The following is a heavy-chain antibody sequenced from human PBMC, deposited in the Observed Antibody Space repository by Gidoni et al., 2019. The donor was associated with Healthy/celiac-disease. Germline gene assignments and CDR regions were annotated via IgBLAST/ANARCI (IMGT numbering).Heavy chain of an antibody. J-gene: IGHJ4*02. D-gene: IGHD4-17*01. CDR1: GFTFSSYA. CDR2: IRGSGGST. CDR3: AKGDYRTYYFDY. Sequence: EVQLLESGGGLVQPGGSLRLSCAASGFTFSSYAMSWVRQAPGKGLEWVSAIRGSGGSTYYADSVKGRFTISRDNSKNTLYLQMNSLRAEDTAVYYCAKGDYRTYYFDYWGQGTLVTVSS. V-gene: IGHV3-23*01.